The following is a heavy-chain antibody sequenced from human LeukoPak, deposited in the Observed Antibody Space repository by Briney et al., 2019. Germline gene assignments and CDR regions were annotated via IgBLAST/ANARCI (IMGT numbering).Heavy chain of an antibody. D-gene: IGHD6-13*01. J-gene: IGHJ3*02. Sequence: ASVKVSCKASGYTFTSYGISWVRQAPGQGLECMGWISAYNGNTNYAQKLQGRVTMTTDTSTSTAYMGLRSLRSDDTAVYYCARDHSSSWSDAFDIWGQGTMVTVSS. CDR2: ISAYNGNT. CDR3: ARDHSSSWSDAFDI. CDR1: GYTFTSYG. V-gene: IGHV1-18*01.